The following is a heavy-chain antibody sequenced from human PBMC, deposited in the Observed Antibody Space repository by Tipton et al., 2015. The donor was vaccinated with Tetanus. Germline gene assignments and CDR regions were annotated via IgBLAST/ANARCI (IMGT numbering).Heavy chain of an antibody. CDR3: ARLTCSSPSCYYYYYYYVDV. V-gene: IGHV4-30-4*01. Sequence: LRLSCSVSGDSIRSEDYYWGWIRQSPGKGLERLGYIYYSGSTHNNPSLKSRVSISLDASKNQFSLSLNSVTAADSATYYCARLTCSSPSCYYYYYYYVDVWGTGTAVAVSS. D-gene: IGHD2-2*01. J-gene: IGHJ6*03. CDR1: GDSIRSEDYY. CDR2: IYYSGST.